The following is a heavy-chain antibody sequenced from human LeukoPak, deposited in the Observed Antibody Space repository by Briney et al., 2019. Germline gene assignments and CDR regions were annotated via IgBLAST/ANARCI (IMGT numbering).Heavy chain of an antibody. CDR2: IIPIFGTA. V-gene: IGHV1-69*05. J-gene: IGHJ4*02. Sequence: GASVKVSCKASGGTFSSYAISWVRQAPGQGLEWMGGIIPIFGTANYAQKFQGRVTITTDESTSTAYMELSSLRSEDTAVYYCARVGDTAMAHFDYWGQGTLVTVSS. CDR3: ARVGDTAMAHFDY. D-gene: IGHD5-18*01. CDR1: GGTFSSYA.